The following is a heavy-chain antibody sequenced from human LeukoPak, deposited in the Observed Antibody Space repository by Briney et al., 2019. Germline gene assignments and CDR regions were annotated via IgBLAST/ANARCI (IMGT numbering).Heavy chain of an antibody. CDR3: ARDPKYCSSTSCNPDGMDV. CDR1: GYTFTSYY. V-gene: IGHV1-46*01. D-gene: IGHD2-2*01. Sequence: ASVKVSCKASGYTFTSYYMHWVRQAPGQGLEWMGIINPSGGSTSYAQKFQGRVTMTRDTSTSTVYMGLSGLRSEDTAVYYCARDPKYCSSTSCNPDGMDVWGQGTTVTVSS. J-gene: IGHJ6*02. CDR2: INPSGGST.